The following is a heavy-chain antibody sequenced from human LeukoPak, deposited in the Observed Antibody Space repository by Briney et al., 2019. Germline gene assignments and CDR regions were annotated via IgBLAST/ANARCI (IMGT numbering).Heavy chain of an antibody. V-gene: IGHV1-46*01. CDR3: ARGRTSHSSGSYRIGKFDY. CDR2: INPSGGST. CDR1: GYTFTSYY. Sequence: ASVKVSCKASGYTFTSYYMHWVRQAPGQGLEWMGIINPSGGSTSYAQKFQGRVTMTRDMSTSPVYMELSSVRSEDTAVYYCARGRTSHSSGSYRIGKFDYWGQGTLVTVSS. J-gene: IGHJ4*02. D-gene: IGHD1-26*01.